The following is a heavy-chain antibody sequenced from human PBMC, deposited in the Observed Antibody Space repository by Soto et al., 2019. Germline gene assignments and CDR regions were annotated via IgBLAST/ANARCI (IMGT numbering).Heavy chain of an antibody. Sequence: VGSLRLSCAASGFTFSSYAMHWVRQAPGKGLEWVAVISYDGSNKYYADSVKGRFTISRDNSKNTLYLQMNSLRAEDTAVYYCASGYDHFDYWGQGTLVTVSS. D-gene: IGHD5-12*01. CDR2: ISYDGSNK. CDR1: GFTFSSYA. V-gene: IGHV3-30-3*01. CDR3: ASGYDHFDY. J-gene: IGHJ4*02.